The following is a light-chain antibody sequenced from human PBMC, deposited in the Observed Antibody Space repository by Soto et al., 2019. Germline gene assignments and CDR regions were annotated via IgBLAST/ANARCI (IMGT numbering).Light chain of an antibody. CDR1: QGIGDT. CDR2: DTS. Sequence: EIVTTQSPATLTVSPGERATLSCRASQGIGDTLAWYQQKPGQTPRLLIYDTSTRATGVPARFSGSRSGAEFTLPINSLQSEDFGVYYCQRYNNWPLTFGGGTKVEVK. V-gene: IGKV3-15*01. CDR3: QRYNNWPLT. J-gene: IGKJ4*01.